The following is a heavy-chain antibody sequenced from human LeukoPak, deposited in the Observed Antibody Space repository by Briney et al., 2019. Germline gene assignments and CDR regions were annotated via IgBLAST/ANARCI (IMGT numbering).Heavy chain of an antibody. V-gene: IGHV3-48*04. CDR3: AKLSVWDGSGNYDY. CDR2: ISSSSSTI. D-gene: IGHD3-10*01. CDR1: GFTFSSYS. J-gene: IGHJ4*02. Sequence: GGSLRLSCAASGFTFSSYSMNWVRQAPGKGLEWVSYISSSSSTIYYADSVKGRFTISRDNARNSLYLQMNSLRAEDTALYYCAKLSVWDGSGNYDYWGQGTLVTVSS.